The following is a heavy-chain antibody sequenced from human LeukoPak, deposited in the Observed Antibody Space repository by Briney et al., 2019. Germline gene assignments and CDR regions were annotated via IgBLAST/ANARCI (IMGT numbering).Heavy chain of an antibody. CDR2: INKSGGGT. J-gene: IGHJ4*02. CDR3: AKVTWSSSGSDY. Sequence: SGGSLRLSCAASGFTFSSYDMSWVRQAPGKGLEWVSGINKSGGGTYYADSVKGRFTMSRDNSKNTLFLPMNSLRAEDTDVYYCAKVTWSSSGSDYWGQGTLVTVSS. V-gene: IGHV3-23*01. D-gene: IGHD6-19*01. CDR1: GFTFSSYD.